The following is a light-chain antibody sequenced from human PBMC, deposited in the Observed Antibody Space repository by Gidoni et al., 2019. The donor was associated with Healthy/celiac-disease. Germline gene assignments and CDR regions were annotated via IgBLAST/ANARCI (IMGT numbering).Light chain of an antibody. Sequence: DIQMTQSPSSLSASVGDRVTISCRAGQFISSYLNWYQQKPGKVPKLLIYAASSLQSGVPPRFSGSGSGTDFTLTISSLQPEDFAAYYCQQSYSTPYTFGQGTKLEIK. CDR2: AAS. CDR3: QQSYSTPYT. V-gene: IGKV1-39*01. J-gene: IGKJ2*01. CDR1: QFISSY.